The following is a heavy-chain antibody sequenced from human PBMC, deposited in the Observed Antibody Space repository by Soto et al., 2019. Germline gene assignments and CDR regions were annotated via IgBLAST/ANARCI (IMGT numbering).Heavy chain of an antibody. Sequence: PSETLSLTCAVSGGSISSGGYSWSWIRQPPGKGLEWIGYIYHSGSTYYNPSLKSRVTISVDTSKNQFSLKLSSVTAADTAVYYCASYGDYYFDYWGQGTLVTVSS. CDR1: GGSISSGGYS. D-gene: IGHD4-17*01. CDR2: IYHSGST. V-gene: IGHV4-30-2*02. CDR3: ASYGDYYFDY. J-gene: IGHJ4*02.